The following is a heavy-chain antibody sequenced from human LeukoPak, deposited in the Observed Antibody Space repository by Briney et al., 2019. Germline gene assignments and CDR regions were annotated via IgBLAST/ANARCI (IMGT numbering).Heavy chain of an antibody. D-gene: IGHD1-26*01. V-gene: IGHV4-39*01. CDR2: IYYSGST. Sequence: SETLSLTCTVSGDSVSSENYYWGWFRQPPGKGLEWPGSIYYSGSTYYNPSLKSRVTISVDTSKNQFSLKLSSVTAADTAVYYCARHSPVGIYYFDYWGQGTLVTVSS. CDR3: ARHSPVGIYYFDY. J-gene: IGHJ4*02. CDR1: GDSVSSENYY.